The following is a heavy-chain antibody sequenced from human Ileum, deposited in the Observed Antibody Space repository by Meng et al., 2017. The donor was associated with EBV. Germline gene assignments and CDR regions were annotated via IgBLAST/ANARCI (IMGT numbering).Heavy chain of an antibody. Sequence: QGQLQEPGPGLVKPSGTLSLPCTVSGDSISSDIWWSWVRQPPGKGLEWIGEVYHRGDTNYNPSLKSRVDISVDKSKNQFYLSLSSVTAADTAVYYCGRDQGRELINHWGQGTLVTVSS. D-gene: IGHD1-7*01. J-gene: IGHJ4*02. CDR3: GRDQGRELINH. CDR1: GDSISSDIW. V-gene: IGHV4-4*02. CDR2: VYHRGDT.